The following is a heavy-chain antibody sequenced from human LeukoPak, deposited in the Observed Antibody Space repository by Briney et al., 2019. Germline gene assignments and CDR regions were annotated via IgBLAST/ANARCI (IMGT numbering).Heavy chain of an antibody. CDR1: GGSISSYY. CDR3: ARDLWFGELSD. D-gene: IGHD3-10*01. Sequence: SETLSLTCTVSGGSISSYYWSWIRQPPGKGLEWIGRIYYSGSTNYNPSLKSRVTISVDTSKNQFSLKLSSVTAADTAVYYCARDLWFGELSDWGQGTLVTVSS. V-gene: IGHV4-59*01. J-gene: IGHJ4*02. CDR2: IYYSGST.